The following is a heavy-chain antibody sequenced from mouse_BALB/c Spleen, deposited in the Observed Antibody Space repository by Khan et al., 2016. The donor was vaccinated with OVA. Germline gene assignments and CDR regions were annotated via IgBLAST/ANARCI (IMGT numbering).Heavy chain of an antibody. CDR3: WILL. J-gene: IGHJ2*01. CDR2: IRLKSDDYVT. Sequence: EVKLEESGGGLVQPGGSMKLSCVASGFTFSNYWMNWVRQSTEKGLEWVAEIRLKSDDYVTNYAESVKGRFTISRDDSKSSFYLQMNNLRAEDTGIYYCWILLWGQGTTLTVSS. CDR1: GFTFSNYW. V-gene: IGHV6-6*02.